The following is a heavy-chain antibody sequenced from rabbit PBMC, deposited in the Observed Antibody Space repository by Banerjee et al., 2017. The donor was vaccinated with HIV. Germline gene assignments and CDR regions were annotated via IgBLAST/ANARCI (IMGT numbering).Heavy chain of an antibody. CDR1: GFSFSYSYW. CDR2: INAVNGRA. D-gene: IGHD8-1*01. J-gene: IGHJ6*01. Sequence: EQLEESGGGLVQPGGSLTLSCTASGFSFSYSYWICWVRQAPGKGLEWIACINAVNGRAVYASWAKGRFTFSKTSSTTVTLQMTSLTAADTATYFCARDSGSSFSSYGMDLWGQGTLVTVS. V-gene: IGHV1S45*01. CDR3: ARDSGSSFSSYGMDL.